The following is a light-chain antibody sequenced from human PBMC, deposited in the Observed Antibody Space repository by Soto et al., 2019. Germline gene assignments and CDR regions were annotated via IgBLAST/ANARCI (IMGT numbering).Light chain of an antibody. CDR3: QQSYRSPWT. CDR2: GAS. Sequence: DIELTQSPGTLSLSPGDRDTLSCRASQNLGTLYLAWYQQRPGQAPRLLIYGASYRATGIPARFSGSGSGTDFTLTISSLQPEDFATYYCQQSYRSPWTFGQGTKVDIK. V-gene: IGKV3-20*01. CDR1: QNLGTLY. J-gene: IGKJ1*01.